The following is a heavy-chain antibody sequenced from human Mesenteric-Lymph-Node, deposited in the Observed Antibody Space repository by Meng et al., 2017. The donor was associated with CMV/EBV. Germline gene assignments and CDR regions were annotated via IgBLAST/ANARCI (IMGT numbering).Heavy chain of an antibody. D-gene: IGHD3-22*01. V-gene: IGHV4-39*01. CDR3: ARRGNYDSDYSEY. CDR1: GDSISNSTYY. J-gene: IGHJ4*02. Sequence: QLQESGPGLVKPSETLSLSCIVSGDSISNSTYYWTWIRQPPGKGLEWIGSVHHSGTTYYNPSLKGRLTISVDTSANLFSLRLTTVTAADTATYYCARRGNYDSDYSEYWGQGTLVTVPS. CDR2: VHHSGTT.